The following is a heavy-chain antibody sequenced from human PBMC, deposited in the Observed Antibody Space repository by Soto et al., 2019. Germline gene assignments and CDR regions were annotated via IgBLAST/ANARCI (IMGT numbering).Heavy chain of an antibody. CDR3: AAFGVTIFGVVVYYGMDV. D-gene: IGHD3-3*01. V-gene: IGHV1-58*01. Sequence: SVKVSCKASGFTFTSSAVQLLLEARLKRLEWIGWIVVGSGNTNYAQKFQERVTITRDMSTSTAYMELSSLRSEDTAVYYCAAFGVTIFGVVVYYGMDVWGQGTTVAVSS. CDR1: GFTFTSSA. CDR2: IVVGSGNT. J-gene: IGHJ6*02.